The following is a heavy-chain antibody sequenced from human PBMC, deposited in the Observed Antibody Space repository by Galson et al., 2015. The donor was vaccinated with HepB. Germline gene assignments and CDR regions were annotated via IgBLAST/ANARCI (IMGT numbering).Heavy chain of an antibody. V-gene: IGHV3-73*01. Sequence: SLRLSCAASGFTFSDSAIHWVRQASGKGLEWVGRIRSQVNNYATAFTASVKGRFTFSRDDSENMTYLQMNSLKTEDTAIYYCTSSNEYGGKSGNDPSKFFDYWGQGTLVTVSS. J-gene: IGHJ4*02. CDR2: IRSQVNNYAT. CDR3: TSSNEYGGKSGNDPSKFFDY. D-gene: IGHD4-23*01. CDR1: GFTFSDSA.